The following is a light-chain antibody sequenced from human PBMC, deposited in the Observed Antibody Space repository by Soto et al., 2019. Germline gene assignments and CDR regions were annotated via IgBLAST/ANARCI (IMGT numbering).Light chain of an antibody. CDR2: AAS. Sequence: AIQMTHSPSSLSASVGDRVTITCRASQGIRNDLGWYQQKPGKAPKLLIYAASSLQSGVPSRFSGSGSGTDFTLTINSLQPEDFATYYCLQDYNYPRTFGQGTKVDIK. CDR3: LQDYNYPRT. CDR1: QGIRND. V-gene: IGKV1-6*01. J-gene: IGKJ1*01.